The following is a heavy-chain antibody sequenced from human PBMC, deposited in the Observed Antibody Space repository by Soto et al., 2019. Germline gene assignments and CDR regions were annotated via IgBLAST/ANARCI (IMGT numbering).Heavy chain of an antibody. CDR2: IYYSGST. CDR3: AREGTTVVTLDY. CDR1: GGSISSGDYY. Sequence: SETLSLTCTVSGGSISSGDYYWSWIRQPPGKGPEWIGYIYYSGSTYYNPSLKSRVTISVDTSKNQFSLKLSSVTAADTAVYYCAREGTTVVTLDYWGQGTLVTVSS. D-gene: IGHD2-21*02. J-gene: IGHJ4*02. V-gene: IGHV4-30-4*01.